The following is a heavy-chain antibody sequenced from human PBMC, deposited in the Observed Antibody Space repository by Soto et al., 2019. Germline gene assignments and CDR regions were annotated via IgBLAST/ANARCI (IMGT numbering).Heavy chain of an antibody. CDR3: ARESEDLTSNFDY. Sequence: PGGSLRLSCAASGFTFSRNGMHWVRQAPGKGLEWVAVIWYDGTEKYYADSVKGRFTISRDNAKNSLYLEMNSLRAEDTAVYYCARESEDLTSNFDYWGQGTLVTVSS. V-gene: IGHV3-33*01. CDR2: IWYDGTEK. CDR1: GFTFSRNG. J-gene: IGHJ4*02.